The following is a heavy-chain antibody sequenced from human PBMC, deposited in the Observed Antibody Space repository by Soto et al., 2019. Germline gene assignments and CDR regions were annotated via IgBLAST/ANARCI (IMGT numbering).Heavy chain of an antibody. CDR1: GDSVTSSSRY. V-gene: IGHV4-61*01. Sequence: ETLSLTCTVSGDSVTSSSRYWNWFRQPPGKGLEWIGYIYHIGNTNYIPSLKSRVSISVDTSKNQFSLKLTSVTAADTAMYYCVRDRDVRYCGGDCYRLDSWGQGTLVTVSS. CDR3: VRDRDVRYCGGDCYRLDS. J-gene: IGHJ5*01. D-gene: IGHD2-21*02. CDR2: IYHIGNT.